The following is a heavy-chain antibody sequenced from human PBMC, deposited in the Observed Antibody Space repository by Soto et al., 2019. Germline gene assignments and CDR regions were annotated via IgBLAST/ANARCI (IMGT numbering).Heavy chain of an antibody. V-gene: IGHV1-3*01. D-gene: IGHD3-10*01. Sequence: ASVKVSCKASGYTFTSYAMHWVRQAPGQRLEWMGWINAGNGNTKYSQKFQGRVTITRDTSASTAYMELSSLRSEDTAVYYCARDKGLLWFGEFPYWGQGTLVTVYS. CDR2: INAGNGNT. J-gene: IGHJ4*02. CDR1: GYTFTSYA. CDR3: ARDKGLLWFGEFPY.